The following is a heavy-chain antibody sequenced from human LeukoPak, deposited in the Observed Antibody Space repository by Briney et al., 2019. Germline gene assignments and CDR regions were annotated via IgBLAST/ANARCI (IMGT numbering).Heavy chain of an antibody. Sequence: SETLSLTCTVSGGSISSGGYYWSWIHQHPGKGLEWIGYIYYSGSTYYNPSLKSRVTISVDTSKNQFSLKLSSVTAADTAVYYCASSYDSSGYLMDYWGQGTLVTVSS. CDR1: GGSISSGGYY. CDR2: IYYSGST. CDR3: ASSYDSSGYLMDY. J-gene: IGHJ4*02. V-gene: IGHV4-31*03. D-gene: IGHD3-22*01.